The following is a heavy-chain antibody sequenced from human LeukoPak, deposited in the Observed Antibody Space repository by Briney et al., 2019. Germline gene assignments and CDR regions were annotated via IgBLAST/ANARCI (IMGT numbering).Heavy chain of an antibody. CDR2: ISGSGGST. Sequence: GGSLRLSCAASGFTFSSYPMSWVRQAPGKGLEWVSAISGSGGSTYYADSVKGRFTISRDNSKNTLYLQMNSLRAEDTAVYYCAKPRGSGSYYNGGAFDYWGQGTLVTVSS. D-gene: IGHD3-10*01. CDR3: AKPRGSGSYYNGGAFDY. J-gene: IGHJ4*02. CDR1: GFTFSSYP. V-gene: IGHV3-23*01.